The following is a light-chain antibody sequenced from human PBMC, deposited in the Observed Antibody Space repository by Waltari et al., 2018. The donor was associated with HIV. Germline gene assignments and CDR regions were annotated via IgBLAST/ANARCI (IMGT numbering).Light chain of an antibody. CDR2: VNGDGSH. J-gene: IGLJ3*02. CDR3: QTWGTGIWV. CDR1: SGHSSFA. Sequence: QLVLTQSPSASASLGASVNLTCILSSGHSSFAIAWHQQQPEKGPRFLVKVNGDGSHNRGEGGPSPFSGSSSWPWRYLTLSRLQSEDEADYYCQTWGTGIWVFGGGTKLTGL. V-gene: IGLV4-69*01.